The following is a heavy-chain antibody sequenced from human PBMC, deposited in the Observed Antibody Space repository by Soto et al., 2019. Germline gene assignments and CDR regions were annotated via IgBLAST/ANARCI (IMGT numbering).Heavy chain of an antibody. J-gene: IGHJ5*02. V-gene: IGHV4-30-4*01. CDR1: GGSISSGDHY. D-gene: IGHD3-16*02. Sequence: PSETLSLTCTVSGGSISSGDHYWSWIRQPPGKGLEWIGYIYYSGSTYYNPSLKSRVTISVDTSKNQFSLKLSSVTAAATAVYSCARVLCFYDYVWGNYRLNWFDPWGQGTLVTVSS. CDR3: ARVLCFYDYVWGNYRLNWFDP. CDR2: IYYSGST.